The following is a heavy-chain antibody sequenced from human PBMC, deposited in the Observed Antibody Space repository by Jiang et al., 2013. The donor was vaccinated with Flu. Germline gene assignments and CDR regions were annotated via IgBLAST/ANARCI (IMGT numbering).Heavy chain of an antibody. CDR3: ARASDFWSGRLDY. V-gene: IGHV3-30*04. CDR1: TFSSYA. J-gene: IGHJ4*02. D-gene: IGHD3-3*01. CDR2: ISYDGSNK. Sequence: TFSSYAMHWVRQAPGKGLEWVAVISYDGSNKYYADSVKGRFTISRDNSKNTLYLQMNSLRAEDTAVYYCARASDFWSGRLDYWGQGTLVTVSS.